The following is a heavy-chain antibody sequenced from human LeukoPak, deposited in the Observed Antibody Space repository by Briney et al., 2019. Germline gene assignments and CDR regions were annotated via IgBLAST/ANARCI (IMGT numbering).Heavy chain of an antibody. CDR3: AVPYYYDSSGYHDAFDI. CDR2: IVYDGSDK. D-gene: IGHD3-22*01. CDR1: GFTFSSYG. V-gene: IGHV3-30*02. J-gene: IGHJ3*02. Sequence: PGGSLRLSCAASGFTFSSYGMHGVRQAPGKGLEWVAFIVYDGSDKYYADSVKGRFTISRDNSKNTLYLQMNSLRAEDTAVYYCAVPYYYDSSGYHDAFDIWGQGTMVTVSS.